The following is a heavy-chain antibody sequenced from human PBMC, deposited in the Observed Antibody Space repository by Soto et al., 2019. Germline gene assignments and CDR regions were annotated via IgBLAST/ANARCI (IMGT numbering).Heavy chain of an antibody. Sequence: HPGGSLRLSCAASGFTFISYAMSWVRQAPGKGLEWVSAISGSGGSTYYADSVKGRFTISRDNSKNTLYLQMNSLRAEDTAVYYCAKDQYCYDSSGYYPFDYWGQGTLVTVSS. CDR3: AKDQYCYDSSGYYPFDY. CDR1: GFTFISYA. D-gene: IGHD3-22*01. V-gene: IGHV3-23*01. J-gene: IGHJ4*02. CDR2: ISGSGGST.